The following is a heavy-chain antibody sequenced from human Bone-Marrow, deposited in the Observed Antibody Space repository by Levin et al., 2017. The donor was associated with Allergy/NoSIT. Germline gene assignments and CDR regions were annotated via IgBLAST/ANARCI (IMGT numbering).Heavy chain of an antibody. CDR1: GFTFSSYG. Sequence: GESLKISCAASGFTFSSYGMHWVRQAPGKGLEWVAVISYDGSNKYYADSVKGRFTISRDNSKNTLYLQMNSLRAEDTAVYYCAKVRMKGYYYYGMDVWGQGTTVTVSS. CDR3: AKVRMKGYYYYGMDV. CDR2: ISYDGSNK. J-gene: IGHJ6*02. D-gene: IGHD2/OR15-2a*01. V-gene: IGHV3-30*18.